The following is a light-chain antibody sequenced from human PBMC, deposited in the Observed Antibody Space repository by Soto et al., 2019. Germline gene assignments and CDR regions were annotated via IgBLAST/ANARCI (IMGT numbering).Light chain of an antibody. Sequence: EIVLTQSPGTLSLSPGERATLSCRASQSISSSYLAWYQQKPGQAPRLIIYGASSMATGIPDRFSGSGSGTDFTLTISRLAPEDFAVYYCQQLETFGQGTKLEIK. J-gene: IGKJ2*01. CDR1: QSISSSY. CDR2: GAS. V-gene: IGKV3-20*01. CDR3: QQLET.